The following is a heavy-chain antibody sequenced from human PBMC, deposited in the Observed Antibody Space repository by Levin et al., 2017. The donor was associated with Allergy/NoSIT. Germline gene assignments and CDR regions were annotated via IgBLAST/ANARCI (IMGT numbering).Heavy chain of an antibody. CDR1: GYSFTSYW. Sequence: ASVKVSCQASGYSFTSYWFGWVRQRPGKGLDWMGLIFPSDSDTRVSPSFQGQIIMSVDKSINTPYLHWSSLKASDSAMYYCARRDSDGSNYFDFWGQGTLVTVSS. J-gene: IGHJ4*02. CDR3: ARRDSDGSNYFDF. D-gene: IGHD4-23*01. V-gene: IGHV5-51*01. CDR2: IFPSDSDT.